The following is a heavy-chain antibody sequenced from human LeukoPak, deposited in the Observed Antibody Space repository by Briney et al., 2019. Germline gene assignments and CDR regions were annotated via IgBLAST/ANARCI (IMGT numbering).Heavy chain of an antibody. CDR1: GYTFSGYY. V-gene: IGHV1-2*02. D-gene: IGHD1-26*01. Sequence: GASVKVSCKASGYTFSGYYMHWVRQAPGQGLESMGWINSNSGARNYAPKFQGRVTFSRDNSISIAYMELSSLRSDDTAIYYCARGRGGATTGFDHWGQGTLVTVS. J-gene: IGHJ4*02. CDR2: INSNSGAR. CDR3: ARGRGGATTGFDH.